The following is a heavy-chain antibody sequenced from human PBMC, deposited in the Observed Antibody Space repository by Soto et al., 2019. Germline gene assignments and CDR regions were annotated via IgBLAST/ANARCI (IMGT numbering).Heavy chain of an antibody. Sequence: ASVKVSCKSSGFTFSGFYLHWVRQAPGQGREGMGWIKPNVDDRGYVKKFQERFTLTWNTSSTAGYMDLGMPSSDGPAVYYSARSSYSLEGDGQHYYYGMDLWGLGTSVTVSS. D-gene: IGHD2-15*01. CDR2: IKPNVDDR. J-gene: IGHJ6*02. CDR3: ARSSYSLEGDGQHYYYGMDL. V-gene: IGHV1-2*02. CDR1: GFTFSGFY.